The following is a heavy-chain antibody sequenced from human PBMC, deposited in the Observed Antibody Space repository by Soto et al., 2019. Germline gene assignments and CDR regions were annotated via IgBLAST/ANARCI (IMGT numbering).Heavy chain of an antibody. Sequence: QITLKESGPTLVKPTQTLTLTCTFSGFSLSTSGVGVGWIRQPPGKALEWLALIYWDDDKRYSPSLKSRLTITKVTSKNQVVLTMTNMDPVDTATYYCAHRQGYYYDSSGYAGDAFDIWGQGTMVTVSS. CDR3: AHRQGYYYDSSGYAGDAFDI. J-gene: IGHJ3*02. CDR1: GFSLSTSGVG. CDR2: IYWDDDK. V-gene: IGHV2-5*02. D-gene: IGHD3-22*01.